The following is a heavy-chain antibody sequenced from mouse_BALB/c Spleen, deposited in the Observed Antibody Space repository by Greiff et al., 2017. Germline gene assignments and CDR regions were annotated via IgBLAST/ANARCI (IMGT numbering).Heavy chain of an antibody. CDR2: IRNKANGYTT. D-gene: IGHD2-14*01. CDR1: GFTFTDYY. Sequence: EVNVVESGGGLVQPGGSLRLSCATSGFTFTDYYMSWVRQPPGKALEWLGFIRNKANGYTTEYSASVKGRFTISRDNSQSILYLQMNTLRAEDSATYYCARDSGYDDAMDYWGQGTSVTVSS. J-gene: IGHJ4*01. CDR3: ARDSGYDDAMDY. V-gene: IGHV7-3*02.